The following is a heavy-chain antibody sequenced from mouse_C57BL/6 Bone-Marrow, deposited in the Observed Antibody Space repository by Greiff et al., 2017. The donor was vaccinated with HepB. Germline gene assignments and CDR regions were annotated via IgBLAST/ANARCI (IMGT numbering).Heavy chain of an antibody. J-gene: IGHJ2*01. CDR3: ARDGYYPYFDY. CDR1: GYTFTSYW. V-gene: IGHV1-59*01. Sequence: QVQLKQPGAELVRPGTSVKLSCKASGYTFTSYWMHWVKLRPGQGLEWIGVIDPSDSYTNYNQKFKGKATLTVDTSSSTAYMQLSSLTSEDSAVYYCARDGYYPYFDYWGQGTTLTVSS. D-gene: IGHD2-3*01. CDR2: IDPSDSYT.